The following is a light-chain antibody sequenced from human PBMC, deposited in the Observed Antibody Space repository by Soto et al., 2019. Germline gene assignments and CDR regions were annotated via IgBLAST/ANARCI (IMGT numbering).Light chain of an antibody. CDR3: QQFDKLPLT. CDR2: DAS. V-gene: IGKV1-33*01. Sequence: DIQMTQSLSSLSASVGDRVTITCQASQGINNSLNWYQQRPGEAPKLLVYDASILEAGVPSRFSGRGFGTTFTLTISSLQPEDLATYFCQQFDKLPLTFGGGTKLELK. CDR1: QGINNS. J-gene: IGKJ4*01.